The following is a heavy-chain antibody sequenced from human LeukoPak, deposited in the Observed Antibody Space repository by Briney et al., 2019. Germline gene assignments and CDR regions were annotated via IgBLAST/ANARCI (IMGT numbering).Heavy chain of an antibody. D-gene: IGHD3-22*01. J-gene: IGHJ4*02. CDR3: ARGAYYYDSSGYYSPDY. CDR2: INSDGSST. V-gene: IGHV3-74*01. Sequence: PGGALRLSCAASGFTFSSYWMHWVRQAPGKGLVWVSRINSDGSSTSYADSVKGRFTMSRDNANNTLYLQMNSLRAEDTAVYYCARGAYYYDSSGYYSPDYWGQGTLVTVSS. CDR1: GFTFSSYW.